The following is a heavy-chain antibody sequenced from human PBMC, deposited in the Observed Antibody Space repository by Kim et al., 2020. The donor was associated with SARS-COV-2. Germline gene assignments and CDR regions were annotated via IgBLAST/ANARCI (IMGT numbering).Heavy chain of an antibody. CDR3: AREGVGATGYFDY. V-gene: IGHV4-59*01. Sequence: SETLSLTCTVSGGSISSYYWTWIRQPPGKGLEWIGYISYSGRTNYDPSLKSRVTISIDTSKNQFSLKLNSLTAPDTAVYYCAREGVGATGYFDYWGQGT. D-gene: IGHD1-26*01. CDR1: GGSISSYY. CDR2: ISYSGRT. J-gene: IGHJ4*02.